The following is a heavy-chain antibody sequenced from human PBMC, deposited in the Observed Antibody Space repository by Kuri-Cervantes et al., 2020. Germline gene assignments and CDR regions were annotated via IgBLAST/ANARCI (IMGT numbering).Heavy chain of an antibody. V-gene: IGHV3-21*01. Sequence: GGSLRLSCAASGFTFSSYSMNWVRQAPGKGLGWVSSISSSSSYIYYADSVKGRFTISRDNSKNTLYLQMNSLRAEDTAVYSCARDLPPSSWGQGTLVTVSS. CDR3: ARDLPPSS. CDR1: GFTFSSYS. CDR2: ISSSSSYI. J-gene: IGHJ5*02.